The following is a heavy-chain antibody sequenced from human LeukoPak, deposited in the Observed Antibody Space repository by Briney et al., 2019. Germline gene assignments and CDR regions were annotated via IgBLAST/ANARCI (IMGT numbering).Heavy chain of an antibody. CDR3: ARHRGSGNWRPSAFDV. V-gene: IGHV4-59*08. CDR2: IFYTGST. Sequence: KASETLSLTCTVSGGSISTYYWSWIRQPPGKGLEWTGYIFYTGSTNSNPSLNSRVTISVDTSKNQFSMNLSSVTAADTAMYFCARHRGSGNWRPSAFDVWGQGTIVTVSS. J-gene: IGHJ3*01. CDR1: GGSISTYY. D-gene: IGHD1-20*01.